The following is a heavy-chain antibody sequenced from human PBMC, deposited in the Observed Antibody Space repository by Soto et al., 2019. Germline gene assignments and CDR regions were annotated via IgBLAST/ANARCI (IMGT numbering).Heavy chain of an antibody. V-gene: IGHV3-23*01. CDR3: AKDRTIVVVVAGFYDY. CDR1: GFTFSSYA. D-gene: IGHD2-15*01. CDR2: ISGSGGST. Sequence: EVQLLESGGGLVQPGGSLRLSCAASGFTFSSYAMSWVRQAPGKGLEWVSAISGSGGSTYYADSVKGRFTISRDNSKNTLYLQMNSLRAEDTAVYYCAKDRTIVVVVAGFYDYWGQGTLVTVSS. J-gene: IGHJ4*02.